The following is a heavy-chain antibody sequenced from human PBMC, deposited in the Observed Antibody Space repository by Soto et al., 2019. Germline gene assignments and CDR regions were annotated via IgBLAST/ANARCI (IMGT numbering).Heavy chain of an antibody. CDR1: GYSFTSYW. CDR3: EVPYTVTTDYYYYGMDV. V-gene: IGHV5-10-1*01. Sequence: HGESLKISCKGSGYSFTSYWISWVRQMPGKGLEWMGRIDPSDSYTNYSPSFQGHVTISADKSISTAYLQWSSLKASDTAMYYFEVPYTVTTDYYYYGMDVWWLGTTINVSS. J-gene: IGHJ6*01. D-gene: IGHD4-17*01. CDR2: IDPSDSYT.